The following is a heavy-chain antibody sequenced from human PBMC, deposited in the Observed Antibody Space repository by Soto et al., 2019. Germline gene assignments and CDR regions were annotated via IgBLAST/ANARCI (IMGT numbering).Heavy chain of an antibody. CDR3: VAYTASRNWFDP. D-gene: IGHD2-2*02. Sequence: SETLSLTCLVSGVSGTYDFYWGWIRQSPGRGLEWIGSIYPSGKTYLNPSLKSRVTISTDTSKNEVSLQVASVTAADTALYYCVAYTASRNWFDPWGQGTLVTVSS. J-gene: IGHJ5*02. CDR1: GVSGTYDFY. V-gene: IGHV4-38-2*01. CDR2: IYPSGKT.